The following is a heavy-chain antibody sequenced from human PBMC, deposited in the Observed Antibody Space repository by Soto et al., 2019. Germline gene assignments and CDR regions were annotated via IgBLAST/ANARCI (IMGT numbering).Heavy chain of an antibody. CDR3: ARKAHYDILPGYYNDEYFQH. V-gene: IGHV1-3*01. D-gene: IGHD3-9*01. Sequence: WASVKVSCKASGYTFTSYAMHWVRQAPGQRLEWMGWINAGNGNTKYSQKFQGRVTITRDTSASTAYMELSSLRSEDTAVYYCARKAHYDILPGYYNDEYFQHWCPGTLVTV. J-gene: IGHJ1*01. CDR1: GYTFTSYA. CDR2: INAGNGNT.